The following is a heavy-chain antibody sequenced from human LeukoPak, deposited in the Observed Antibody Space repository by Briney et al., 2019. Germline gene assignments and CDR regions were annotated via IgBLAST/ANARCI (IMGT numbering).Heavy chain of an antibody. V-gene: IGHV4-30-2*01. CDR3: ARSRQASGLLSS. J-gene: IGHJ5*02. CDR1: GGAITSGGYS. CDR2: IYDRGPA. D-gene: IGHD3-10*01. Sequence: SETLSLTCTVSGGAITSGGYSWNWIRQPPGKGLEWIGCIYDRGPAYYNPSLKSRFTISVDRPKNQFFLNVTSLTAADTAVYYCARSRQASGLLSSWGQGTRVVVSS.